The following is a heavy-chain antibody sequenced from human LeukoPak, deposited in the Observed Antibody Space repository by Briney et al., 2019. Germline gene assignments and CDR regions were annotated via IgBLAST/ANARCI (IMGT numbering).Heavy chain of an antibody. V-gene: IGHV4-59*12. CDR2: IYYSGST. Sequence: SETLSLTCTVSGGSISSYYWSWIRQPPGKGLEWIGYIYYSGSTSYNPSLKSRVTISVDTSKNQFSLKLSSVTAADTAVYYCARELGGAFDIWGQGTMVTVSS. CDR3: ARELGGAFDI. D-gene: IGHD3-16*01. J-gene: IGHJ3*02. CDR1: GGSISSYY.